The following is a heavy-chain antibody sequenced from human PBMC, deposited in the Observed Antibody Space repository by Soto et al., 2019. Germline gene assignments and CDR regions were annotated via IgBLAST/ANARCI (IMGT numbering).Heavy chain of an antibody. D-gene: IGHD4-17*01. CDR3: AIPKDYGDYGAFDI. CDR1: GGTFSSYA. V-gene: IGHV1-69*01. J-gene: IGHJ3*02. Sequence: QVQLVQSGAEVKKPGSSVKVSCKASGGTFSSYAISWVRQAPGQGLEWMGGIIPIFGTANYAQKFQGRVTITADESTSTADMELSSLRSEDTAVYYCAIPKDYGDYGAFDIWGQGTMVTVSS. CDR2: IIPIFGTA.